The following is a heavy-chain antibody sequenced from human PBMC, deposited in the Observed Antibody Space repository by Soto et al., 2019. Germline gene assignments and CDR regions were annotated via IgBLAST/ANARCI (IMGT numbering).Heavy chain of an antibody. CDR2: VSAGGDMT. Sequence: DVQLLESGGHLVQPGGSLRLSCAASGFTFSSYAMSRVRQAPGKGLEWVSSVSAGGDMTYYSDSVKGRFTISRDNSSNALFLQMNSLRIEDTALYYCARGDRGGSGSPASYYYSGLDVWGQGTTVTVS. V-gene: IGHV3-23*01. J-gene: IGHJ6*02. D-gene: IGHD3-10*01. CDR3: ARGDRGGSGSPASYYYSGLDV. CDR1: GFTFSSYA.